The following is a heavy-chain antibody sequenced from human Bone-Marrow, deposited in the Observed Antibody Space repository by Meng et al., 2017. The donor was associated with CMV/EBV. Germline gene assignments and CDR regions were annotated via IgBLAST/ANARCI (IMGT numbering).Heavy chain of an antibody. CDR2: IYYSGST. J-gene: IGHJ1*01. D-gene: IGHD2-2*01. CDR1: GGSISSSSYY. Sequence: SETLSLTCTVSGGSISSSSYYWGWIRQPPGKGLEWIGSIYYSGSTYYNPSLKSRVTISVDTSKNQFSLKLSSVTAADTAVYYCARGSQLLGYFQHWGQGTLVTVYS. CDR3: ARGSQLLGYFQH. V-gene: IGHV4-39*07.